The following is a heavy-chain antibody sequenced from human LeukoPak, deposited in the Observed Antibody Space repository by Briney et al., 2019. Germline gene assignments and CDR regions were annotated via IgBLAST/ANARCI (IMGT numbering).Heavy chain of an antibody. CDR2: IYTSGST. V-gene: IGHV4-61*02. CDR3: ASNSVLSIFDY. Sequence: SETLSLTCTVSGGSISSGSYYWSWIRQPAGKGLEWIARIYTSGSTNYNPSLKSRVTISVDTSKNQFSLKLSSVTAADTAVYYCASNSVLSIFDYWGQGTLVTVSS. D-gene: IGHD2/OR15-2a*01. CDR1: GGSISSGSYY. J-gene: IGHJ4*02.